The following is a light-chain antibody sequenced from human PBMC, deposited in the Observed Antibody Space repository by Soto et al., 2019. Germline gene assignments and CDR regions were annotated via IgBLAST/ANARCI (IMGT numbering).Light chain of an antibody. V-gene: IGKV4-1*01. CDR3: QQYYSSLLT. Sequence: DIVMTQSPDSLAVSLGERATIKCRSSQSILKSSIKKNSLAWYQQKPGQPPRLLIYWASTRDSGVPDRFSGSGSSTQLTLRIARLQAEDVEVYYCQQYYSSLLTRGGGTQVDIK. J-gene: IGKJ4*01. CDR2: WAS. CDR1: QSILKSSIKKNS.